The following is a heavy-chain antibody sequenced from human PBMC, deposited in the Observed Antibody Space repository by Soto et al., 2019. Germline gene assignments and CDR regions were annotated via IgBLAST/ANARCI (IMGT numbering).Heavy chain of an antibody. CDR3: ARRPNCGRDCRYFDY. D-gene: IGHD2-21*02. CDR1: GGSISSGGYY. CDR2: IYYSGST. Sequence: QVQLQESGPGLVKPSQTLSLTCTVSGGSISSGGYYWSWIRQHPGKGLEWIGYIYYSGSTYYNPSLKSRVTISVDTSKNQFSLKLSSVTAADTAVYYCARRPNCGRDCRYFDYWGQGTLVTVSS. V-gene: IGHV4-31*03. J-gene: IGHJ4*02.